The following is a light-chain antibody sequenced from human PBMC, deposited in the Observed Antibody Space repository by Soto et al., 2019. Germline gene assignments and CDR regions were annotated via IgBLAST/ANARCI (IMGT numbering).Light chain of an antibody. CDR2: GAS. Sequence: EIVLTQSPGTLSLSPGERATLSCRASQSVGNTYLAWYQQKPGQAPRLLIYGASSRATGIPDSFSGSGSGTDFTITISRLEPEDFAVYYCQQYGSSPRFTFGPGTKVDIK. CDR3: QQYGSSPRFT. V-gene: IGKV3-20*01. CDR1: QSVGNTY. J-gene: IGKJ3*01.